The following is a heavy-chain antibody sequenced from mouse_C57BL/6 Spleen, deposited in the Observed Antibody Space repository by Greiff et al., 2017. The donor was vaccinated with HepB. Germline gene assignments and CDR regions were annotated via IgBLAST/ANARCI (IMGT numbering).Heavy chain of an antibody. D-gene: IGHD2-5*01. Sequence: QVQLQQPGAELVMPGASVKLSCKASGYTFTSYWMHWVKQRPGQGLEWIGEIDPSDSYTNYNQKFKGKSTLTVDKSSSTAYMQLSSLTSEDSAVYYCARGRNISNYVGLGCWGQGTTLTVSS. J-gene: IGHJ2*01. CDR2: IDPSDSYT. CDR3: ARGRNISNYVGLGC. V-gene: IGHV1-69*01. CDR1: GYTFTSYW.